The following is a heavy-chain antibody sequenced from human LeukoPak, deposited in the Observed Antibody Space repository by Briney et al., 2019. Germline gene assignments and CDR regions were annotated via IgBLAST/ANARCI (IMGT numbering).Heavy chain of an antibody. Sequence: ASVKVSCKASGGTFSSYAISWVRQAPGQGLEWMGGIIPIFGTANYAQKFQGRVTITTDESTSTAYMELSSLRSEDTAVYYCARDNARQGSDAFDIWGQGTMVTVPS. J-gene: IGHJ3*02. CDR2: IIPIFGTA. CDR1: GGTFSSYA. D-gene: IGHD2-15*01. CDR3: ARDNARQGSDAFDI. V-gene: IGHV1-69*05.